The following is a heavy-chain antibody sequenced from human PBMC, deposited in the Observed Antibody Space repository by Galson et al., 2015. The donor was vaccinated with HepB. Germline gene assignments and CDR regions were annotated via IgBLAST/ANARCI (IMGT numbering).Heavy chain of an antibody. CDR1: GYTFTSYG. J-gene: IGHJ3*02. Sequence: SVKVSCKASGYTFTSYGISWVRQAPGQGLEWMGWISAYNGNTNYAQKLQGRVTMTTDTSTSTAYMELRSLRSDDTAVYYCARDLKQFSPTAVDIWGQGTMVTVSS. CDR2: ISAYNGNT. V-gene: IGHV1-18*04. D-gene: IGHD6-19*01. CDR3: ARDLKQFSPTAVDI.